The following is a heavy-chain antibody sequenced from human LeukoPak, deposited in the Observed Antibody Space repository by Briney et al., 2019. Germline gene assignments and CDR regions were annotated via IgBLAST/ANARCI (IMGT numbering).Heavy chain of an antibody. V-gene: IGHV4-4*07. CDR3: ATGYSSGWYFYFQH. J-gene: IGHJ1*01. Sequence: PSETLSLTCTVSGGSVNSYYLSWIRQPAGKTLEWIGRIYDGGSTNYNPSLKSRVTMSVDTSKNQISLKLKSVTAADTAVYYCATGYSSGWYFYFQHWGQGSLVSVSS. CDR1: GGSVNSYY. D-gene: IGHD6-19*01. CDR2: IYDGGST.